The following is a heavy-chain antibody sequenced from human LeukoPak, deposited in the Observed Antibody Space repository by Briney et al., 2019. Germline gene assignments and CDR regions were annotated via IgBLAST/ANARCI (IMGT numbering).Heavy chain of an antibody. V-gene: IGHV1-24*01. D-gene: IGHD1-26*01. J-gene: IGHJ4*02. CDR1: GYTLTELS. Sequence: GASVKVSCKVSGYTLTELSMHWVRQAPGKGLEWMGGFDPEDGETIYAQKFQGRVTMTEDTSTDTAYMELSSLRSEDTAVYYRATESVGAMSRGRFDYWGQGTLVTVSS. CDR3: ATESVGAMSRGRFDY. CDR2: FDPEDGET.